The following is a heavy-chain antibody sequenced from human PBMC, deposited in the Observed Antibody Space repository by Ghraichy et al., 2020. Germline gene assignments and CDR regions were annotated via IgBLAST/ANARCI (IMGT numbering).Heavy chain of an antibody. CDR1: GGSISSSSYY. CDR3: ARPLQGVVLNWFDP. CDR2: IYYSGST. V-gene: IGHV4-39*01. Sequence: SQTLSLTCTVSGGSISSSSYYWGWIRQPPGKGLEWIGSIYYSGSTYYNPSLKSRVTISVDTSKNQFSLKLSSVTAADTAVYYCARPLQGVVLNWFDPWGQGTRVNVSS. J-gene: IGHJ5*02. D-gene: IGHD2-15*01.